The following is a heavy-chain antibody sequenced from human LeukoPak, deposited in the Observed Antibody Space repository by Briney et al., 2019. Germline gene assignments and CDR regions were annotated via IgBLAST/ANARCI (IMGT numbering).Heavy chain of an antibody. Sequence: GGSLRLSCAASGFTFSSYAMSWVRQAPGKGLEWVSAISGSGGSTYYADSVKGRFTISRGNSKNTLYLQMNSLRAEDTAVYYCARGRGFYFDYWGQGTLVTVSS. J-gene: IGHJ4*02. V-gene: IGHV3-23*01. CDR3: ARGRGFYFDY. CDR2: ISGSGGST. CDR1: GFTFSSYA. D-gene: IGHD3-10*01.